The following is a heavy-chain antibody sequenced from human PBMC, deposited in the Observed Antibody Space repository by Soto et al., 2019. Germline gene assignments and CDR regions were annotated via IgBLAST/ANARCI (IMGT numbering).Heavy chain of an antibody. V-gene: IGHV3-15*01. Sequence: GGSLRLSCATSGFTFSNTWMNWVRQTPGKGLEWVGRIKSKIEGGTTDYVVPVKGRFTISRDDSKNTLYLQMNSLKTEDTAVYYCTTDFYTGGMDVWGQGTTVTVSS. CDR2: IKSKIEGGTT. CDR1: GFTFSNTW. D-gene: IGHD3-3*01. CDR3: TTDFYTGGMDV. J-gene: IGHJ6*02.